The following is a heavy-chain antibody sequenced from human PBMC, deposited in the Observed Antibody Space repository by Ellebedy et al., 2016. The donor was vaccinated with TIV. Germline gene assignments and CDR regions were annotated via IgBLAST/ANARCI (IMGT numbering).Heavy chain of an antibody. Sequence: MPSETLSLTCTVSYGSISSYYWSWIRQPPGKGLEWIGYIYYSGSTNYNPSLKSRVTISVDTSKNQFSLKLSSVTAADTAVYYCARGPRRGVPNWFDPWGQGTLVTVSS. CDR3: ARGPRRGVPNWFDP. CDR1: YGSISSYY. V-gene: IGHV4-59*08. J-gene: IGHJ5*02. CDR2: IYYSGST. D-gene: IGHD3-10*01.